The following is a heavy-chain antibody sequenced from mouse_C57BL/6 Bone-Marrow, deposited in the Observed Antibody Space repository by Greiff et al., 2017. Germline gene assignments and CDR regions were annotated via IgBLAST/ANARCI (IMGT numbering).Heavy chain of an antibody. CDR2: INPNNGGT. D-gene: IGHD1-1*01. Sequence: VQLKQSGPELVKPGASVKISCKASGYTFTDYYMNWVKQSHGKSLEWIGDINPNNGGTSYNQKFKGKATLTVDKSSSTAYMELRSLTSEDSAVYYCARVTTVVGYFDYWGQGTTLTVSS. CDR3: ARVTTVVGYFDY. CDR1: GYTFTDYY. J-gene: IGHJ2*01. V-gene: IGHV1-26*01.